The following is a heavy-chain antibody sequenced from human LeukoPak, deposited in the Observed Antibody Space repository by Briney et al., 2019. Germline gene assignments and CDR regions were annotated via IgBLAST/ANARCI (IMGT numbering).Heavy chain of an antibody. CDR1: GGTFSSYA. CDR3: ASRLYCSNTRCRNFPFAY. J-gene: IGHJ4*02. CDR2: IIPIFGTA. V-gene: IGHV1-69*01. Sequence: ASVKVSCKASGGTFSSYAINWVRQAPGQGLEWMGGIIPIFGTANYAQKFQDRVTITADESTSTAYMELSSLRSEDTAIYYCASRLYCSNTRCRNFPFAYWGQGTLVTVS. D-gene: IGHD2-2*01.